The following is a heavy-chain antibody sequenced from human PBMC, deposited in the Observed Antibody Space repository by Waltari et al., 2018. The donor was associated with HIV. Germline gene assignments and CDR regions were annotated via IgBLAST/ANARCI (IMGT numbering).Heavy chain of an antibody. CDR3: ASPSIRAGMDV. CDR1: GFPFSNFW. Sequence: EVQLVESGGGLVQPGGSLRLSCAASGFPFSNFWMGWVRQAPGKGLEWLANIKQDGSEKYYVDSVKGRFTISRDNAKNSLYLQMNSLRAEDTAVYYCASPSIRAGMDVWGQGTTVTVSS. J-gene: IGHJ6*02. CDR2: IKQDGSEK. V-gene: IGHV3-7*01. D-gene: IGHD2-2*02.